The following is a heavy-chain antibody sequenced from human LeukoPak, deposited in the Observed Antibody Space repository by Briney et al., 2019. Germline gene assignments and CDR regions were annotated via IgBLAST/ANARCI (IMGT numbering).Heavy chain of an antibody. J-gene: IGHJ6*02. CDR1: GFTLSDYY. CDR2: ISSSGSTI. V-gene: IGHV3-11*01. CDR3: ARGNPLYYYYYGMDV. Sequence: GGSLRLSCAASGFTLSDYYMSWIRQAPGKGLEWVSYISSSGSTIYYADSVKGRFTISRDNAKNSLYLQMNSLRAEDTAVYYCARGNPLYYYYYGMDVWGQGTTVTVSS.